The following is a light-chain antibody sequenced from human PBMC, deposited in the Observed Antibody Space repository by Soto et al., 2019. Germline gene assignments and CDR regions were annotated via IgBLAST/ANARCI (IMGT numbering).Light chain of an antibody. J-gene: IGKJ1*01. CDR1: RSGSSNY. V-gene: IGKV3-20*01. CDR3: QQYGSWT. CDR2: AVS. Sequence: VLTQSPGTLSLSPGERATLSGRASRSGSSNYFGWYQQKPGQAPRLLIYAVSSRATGIPDRFSGSGSGTDFTLTISRLEPEDFAVYCCQQYGSWTFGQGTKVDIK.